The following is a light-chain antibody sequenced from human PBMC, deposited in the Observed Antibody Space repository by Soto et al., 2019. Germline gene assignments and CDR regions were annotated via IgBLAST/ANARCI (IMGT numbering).Light chain of an antibody. CDR2: DVT. Sequence: QSALTHPRSVSGSPGHSVSISCTGTSSDVGGYNYVSWYQQHPGKAPKLMIYDVTKRPSGVPDRFSASKSGNTASLTISGLQADDEADYYCCSYAGSSSYVFGTGTKVTAL. J-gene: IGLJ1*01. CDR3: CSYAGSSSYV. V-gene: IGLV2-11*01. CDR1: SSDVGGYNY.